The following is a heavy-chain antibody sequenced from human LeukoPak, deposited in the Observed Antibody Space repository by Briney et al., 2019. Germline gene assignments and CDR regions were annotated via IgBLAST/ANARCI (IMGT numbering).Heavy chain of an antibody. CDR1: GYTFTSYG. J-gene: IGHJ4*02. Sequence: ASVKVSCKASGYTFTSYGISWVRQAPGQGLEWMGWISAYNGNTNYAQKLQGRVTMTTDTSTSTAYMELRSLRSDDTAVYYCATTQAILEWLSNWGQGTLVTVSS. D-gene: IGHD3-3*01. V-gene: IGHV1-18*01. CDR3: ATTQAILEWLSN. CDR2: ISAYNGNT.